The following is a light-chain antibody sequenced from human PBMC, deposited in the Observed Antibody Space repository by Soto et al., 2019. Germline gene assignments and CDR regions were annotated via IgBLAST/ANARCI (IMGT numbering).Light chain of an antibody. CDR2: EVN. J-gene: IGLJ1*01. CDR3: SSYTSISTYV. V-gene: IGLV2-14*01. CDR1: SSDVGGYNH. Sequence: QSALTQPASVSGSPGQSITISCTGTSSDVGGYNHVSWYQHHPGKAPKLIIYEVNNRPSGVSNRFSGSKSGSTASLTISGLQAEDEADYYCSSYTSISTYVFGTGTKVTVL.